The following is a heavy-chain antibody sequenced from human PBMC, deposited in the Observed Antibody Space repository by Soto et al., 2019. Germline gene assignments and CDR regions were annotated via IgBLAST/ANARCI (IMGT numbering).Heavy chain of an antibody. V-gene: IGHV4-34*01. CDR1: GGSFSGYY. CDR2: INHSGST. Sequence: SETLSLTCAVYGGSFSGYYWSWIRQPPGKGLEWIGEINHSGSTNYNPSLKSRVTISVDTSKNQFSLKLSSVTAADTAVYYCARVEGDYYGSGSYYCFDYWGQGTLVTVSS. CDR3: ARVEGDYYGSGSYYCFDY. J-gene: IGHJ4*02. D-gene: IGHD3-10*01.